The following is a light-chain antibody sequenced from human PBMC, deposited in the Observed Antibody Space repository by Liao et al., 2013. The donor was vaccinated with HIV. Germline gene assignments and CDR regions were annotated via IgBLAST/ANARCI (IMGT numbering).Light chain of an antibody. J-gene: IGLJ3*02. CDR3: QVWDSSSDHRV. CDR2: YDS. V-gene: IGLV3-21*04. CDR1: NIENKS. Sequence: SYELTQPPSVSVAPGKTARITCGGNNIENKSVHWYQQKPGQAPVLVIYYDSDRPSGTPERFSGSNSGNTATLTISRVEAGDEADFYCQVWDSSSDHRVFGGGTKLTVL.